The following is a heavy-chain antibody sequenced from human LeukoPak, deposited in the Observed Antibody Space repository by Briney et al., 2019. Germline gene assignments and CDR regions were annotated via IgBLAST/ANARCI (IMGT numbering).Heavy chain of an antibody. CDR2: IKEDGSEK. D-gene: IGHD6-25*01. CDR1: GFMFSSYW. Sequence: TGGSLRLSCAASGFMFSSYWMSWARPAPGKGLEWVANIKEDGSEKHYVDSVKGRFTISRDNAKNSLYLQMNSLRVEDTALYYCARGQGIAASYWGQGTLVTVSS. V-gene: IGHV3-7*03. J-gene: IGHJ4*02. CDR3: ARGQGIAASY.